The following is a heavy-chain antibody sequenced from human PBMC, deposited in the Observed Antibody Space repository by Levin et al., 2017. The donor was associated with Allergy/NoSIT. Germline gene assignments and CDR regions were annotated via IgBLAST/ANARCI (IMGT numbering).Heavy chain of an antibody. Sequence: SLKISCAASGFTFDDYAMHWVRQAPGKGLEWVSDISWNSDTIGYADSVKGRFTISRDNAKNSLYLQMNSLRAEDTALYYCAKKGGLTVRVGRTVPTPYWYFDLWGRGTLVTVSS. J-gene: IGHJ2*01. CDR3: AKKGGLTVRVGRTVPTPYWYFDL. D-gene: IGHD4-17*01. CDR2: ISWNSDTI. V-gene: IGHV3-9*01. CDR1: GFTFDDYA.